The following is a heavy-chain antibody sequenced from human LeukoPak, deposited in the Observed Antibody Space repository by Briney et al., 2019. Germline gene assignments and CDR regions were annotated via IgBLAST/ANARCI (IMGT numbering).Heavy chain of an antibody. V-gene: IGHV1-2*02. CDR3: ARALWIQLWFDY. D-gene: IGHD5-18*01. CDR1: GYTFTGYY. CDR2: INPNSGGT. J-gene: IGHJ4*02. Sequence: ASVKVSCKASGYTFTGYYMHWVRQAPGQGLEWMGWINPNSGGTNYAQKFQGRVTMTRDTSISTAYMELSRLRSDDTAMYYCARALWIQLWFDYWGQGTLVTVSS.